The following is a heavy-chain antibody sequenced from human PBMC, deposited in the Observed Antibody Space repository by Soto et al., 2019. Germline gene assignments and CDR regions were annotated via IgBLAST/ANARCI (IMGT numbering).Heavy chain of an antibody. CDR1: GGSFSGYY. V-gene: IGHV4-34*01. J-gene: IGHJ4*02. D-gene: IGHD6-6*01. Sequence: PLETLSLTCAVYGGSFSGYYWSWIRQPPGKGLEWIGEINHSGSTNYNPSLKSRVTISVDTSKNQFSLKLSSVTAADTAVYYCARGGSIAALRWHDYWGQGTLVTVSS. CDR3: ARGGSIAALRWHDY. CDR2: INHSGST.